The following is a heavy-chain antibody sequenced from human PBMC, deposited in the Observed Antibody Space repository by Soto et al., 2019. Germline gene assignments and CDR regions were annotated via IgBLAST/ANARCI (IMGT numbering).Heavy chain of an antibody. J-gene: IGHJ6*03. CDR2: IYSGGST. CDR1: GFTVSSNY. D-gene: IGHD4-17*01. V-gene: IGHV3-66*01. Sequence: GGSLRLSCAASGFTVSSNYMSWVRQAPGKGLEWVSVIYSGGSTYYADSVKGRFTISRDNSKNTLYLQMNSLRAEDTAVYYCAASKYGDYVPNTNDYYYYYMDVWGKGTTVTVSS. CDR3: AASKYGDYVPNTNDYYYYYMDV.